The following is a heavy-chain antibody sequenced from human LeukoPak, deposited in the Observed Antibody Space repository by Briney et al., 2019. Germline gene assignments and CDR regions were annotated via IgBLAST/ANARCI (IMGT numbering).Heavy chain of an antibody. CDR1: GGTFSSYAI. Sequence: SCKASGGTFSSYAISWVRQAPGQGLEWIGYIYYSGSTYYNPSLKSRVTISVDTSKNQFSLKLSSVTAADTAVYYCARAIGVFGVAYFDYWGQGTLVTVSS. J-gene: IGHJ4*02. CDR3: ARAIGVFGVAYFDY. D-gene: IGHD3-3*01. V-gene: IGHV4-31*03. CDR2: IYYSGST.